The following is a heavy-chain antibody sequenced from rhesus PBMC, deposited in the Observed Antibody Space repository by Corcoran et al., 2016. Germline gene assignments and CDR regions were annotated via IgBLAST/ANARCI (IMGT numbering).Heavy chain of an antibody. Sequence: QVQLQESGPGLVKPSETLSLTCAVSGVSISSYWWSWIGQPPGKGLEWIGQINGNGGRTYTHPALRSRVTITKGASRNQFSLKLSSVTAADTAVYYCARVLYSNSDYWGQGVLVTVSS. CDR2: INGNGGRT. D-gene: IGHD4-23*01. CDR3: ARVLYSNSDY. V-gene: IGHV4-80*01. CDR1: GVSISSYW. J-gene: IGHJ4*01.